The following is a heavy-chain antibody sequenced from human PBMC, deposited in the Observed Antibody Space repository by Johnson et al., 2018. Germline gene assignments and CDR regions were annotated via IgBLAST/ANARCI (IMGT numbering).Heavy chain of an antibody. V-gene: IGHV3-33*06. CDR2: IWYDGSNK. CDR1: GFTFSSYG. D-gene: IGHD3-16*02. J-gene: IGHJ3*02. CDR3: AKATLMITFGGVIVKADAFDI. Sequence: QVQLVESGGGVVQPGRSLRLSCAASGFTFSSYGMHWVRQAPGKGLEWVAVIWYDGSNKYYADSVKGRFTISRDNSKNTLYLQMNSMRAEDTALYYWAKATLMITFGGVIVKADAFDIWGQGTMVTVSA.